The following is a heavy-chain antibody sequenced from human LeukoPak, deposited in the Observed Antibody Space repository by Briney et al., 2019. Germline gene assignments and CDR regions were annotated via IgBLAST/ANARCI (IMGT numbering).Heavy chain of an antibody. CDR2: ISSSSSYI. CDR1: GFTFSSYW. J-gene: IGHJ4*02. CDR3: AREYSDSYGYRYFDY. Sequence: GGSLRLSCAASGFTFSSYWMSWVRQAPGKGLEWVSSISSSSSYIYYADSVKGRFTISRDNAKNSLYLQMNSLRAEDTAVYYCAREYSDSYGYRYFDYWGQGTLVTVSS. D-gene: IGHD5-18*01. V-gene: IGHV3-21*01.